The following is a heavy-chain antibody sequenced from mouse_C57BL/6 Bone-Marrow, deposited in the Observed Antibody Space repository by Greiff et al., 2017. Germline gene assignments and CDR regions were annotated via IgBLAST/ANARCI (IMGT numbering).Heavy chain of an antibody. Sequence: VQLQQSGAELVRPGASVTLSCKASGYTFTDYEMHWVKQTPVHGLEWIGAIDPETGGTAYNQKFKGKAILTADKSSSTAYMELRSLPSEDSAVYYCTRYHHSNYWYVDVWGTGTTVTVSS. V-gene: IGHV1-15*01. CDR3: TRYHHSNYWYVDV. J-gene: IGHJ1*03. CDR1: GYTFTDYE. D-gene: IGHD2-5*01. CDR2: IDPETGGT.